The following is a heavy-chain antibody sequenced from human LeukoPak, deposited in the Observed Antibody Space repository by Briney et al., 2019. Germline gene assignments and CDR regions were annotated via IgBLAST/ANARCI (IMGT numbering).Heavy chain of an antibody. CDR1: GFTLSSYW. D-gene: IGHD4-17*01. CDR2: IKQDGDEK. V-gene: IGHV3-7*01. Sequence: TGGSLRLSCAASGFTLSSYWMSWVRDAPGKGPEGVANIKQDGDEKYYVESVKGRFTISRDNAKNSLYLQMNSLRAEDTAVYYCARHAVTTFRFRTYNHYYMVVWGKGTTVTVSS. CDR3: ARHAVTTFRFRTYNHYYMVV. J-gene: IGHJ6*03.